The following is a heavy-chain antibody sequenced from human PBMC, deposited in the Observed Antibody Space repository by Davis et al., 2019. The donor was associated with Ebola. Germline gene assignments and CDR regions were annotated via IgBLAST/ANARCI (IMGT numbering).Heavy chain of an antibody. CDR1: GYTFTSYA. CDR2: INAGNGNT. Sequence: ASVQVSCKASGYTFTSYAMHWVRQAPGHRLEWMGRINAGNGNTKYSQKFQGRVTITRDTSASTAYMELSSLRSEDTAVYYCARNMGVRWPHDYWGQGTLVTVSS. J-gene: IGHJ4*02. D-gene: IGHD2/OR15-2a*01. V-gene: IGHV1-3*01. CDR3: ARNMGVRWPHDY.